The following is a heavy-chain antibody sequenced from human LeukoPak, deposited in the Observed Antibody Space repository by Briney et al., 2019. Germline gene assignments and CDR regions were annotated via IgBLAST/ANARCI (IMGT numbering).Heavy chain of an antibody. D-gene: IGHD6-19*01. CDR1: GYTLTGYY. V-gene: IGHV1-2*02. CDR3: ATDRRGAVAGTSQFDY. CDR2: INPNSGGT. Sequence: ASVKVSCKASGYTLTGYYMHWVRQAPGQGLEWMGWINPNSGGTNYAQKFQGRVTMTEDTSTDTAYMELSSLRSEDTAVYYCATDRRGAVAGTSQFDYWGQGTLVTVSS. J-gene: IGHJ4*02.